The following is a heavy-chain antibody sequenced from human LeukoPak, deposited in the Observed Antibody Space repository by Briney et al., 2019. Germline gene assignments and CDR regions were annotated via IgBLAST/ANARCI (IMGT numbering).Heavy chain of an antibody. CDR1: GFTFISTW. CDR3: ARAFLERDFDY. CDR2: IKQEGSEK. V-gene: IGHV3-7*01. D-gene: IGHD2/OR15-2a*01. J-gene: IGHJ4*02. Sequence: GRSLRPACAASGFTFISTWMGWVGQAPGKGLGGVAKIKQEGSEKYNVHSMKGRSTISTNKAKKSLYLQMNSLRAEDMAVYYCARAFLERDFDYWGQGTLVTVSS.